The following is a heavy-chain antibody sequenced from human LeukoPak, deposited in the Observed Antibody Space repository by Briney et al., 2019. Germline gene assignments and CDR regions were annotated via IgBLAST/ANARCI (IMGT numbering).Heavy chain of an antibody. CDR3: ARHRIAARRGVDY. D-gene: IGHD6-6*01. J-gene: IGHJ4*02. V-gene: IGHV4-34*01. CDR1: GGSFSGYY. CDR2: INHSGST. Sequence: PSETLSLTCAVYGGSFSGYYWSWIRQPPGKGLEWIGEINHSGSTNYNPSLKSRVTISVDTSKNQFSLKLSSVTAADTAVYYCARHRIAARRGVDYWGQGTLVTVSS.